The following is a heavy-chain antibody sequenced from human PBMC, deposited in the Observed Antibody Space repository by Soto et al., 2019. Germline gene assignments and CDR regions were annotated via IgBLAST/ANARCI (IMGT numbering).Heavy chain of an antibody. Sequence: SETLSLTCTVSGGSISSYYWSWIRQPPGKGLEWIGYIYYSGSTNYNPSLKSRVTISVDTSKNQFSLKLSSVTAADTAVYYCARLKLGLHPASYYYHMDVWGKGTTVIVSS. CDR1: GGSISSYY. J-gene: IGHJ6*03. V-gene: IGHV4-59*01. CDR2: IYYSGST. D-gene: IGHD7-27*01. CDR3: ARLKLGLHPASYYYHMDV.